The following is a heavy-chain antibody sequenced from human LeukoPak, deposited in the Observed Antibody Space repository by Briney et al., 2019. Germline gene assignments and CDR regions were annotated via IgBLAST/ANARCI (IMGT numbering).Heavy chain of an antibody. CDR3: AKNGGRPGPPPPKDWFDP. D-gene: IGHD2-8*01. Sequence: PGGSLRLSCAASGFTFSSYAMSWVRQAPGKGLEWVSAIRGSGANTYYADSVKGRFTISRDNSKNTLYLQMNSLRAEDTAVYYCAKNGGRPGPPPPKDWFDPWGQGTLVTVSS. J-gene: IGHJ5*02. CDR2: IRGSGANT. V-gene: IGHV3-23*01. CDR1: GFTFSSYA.